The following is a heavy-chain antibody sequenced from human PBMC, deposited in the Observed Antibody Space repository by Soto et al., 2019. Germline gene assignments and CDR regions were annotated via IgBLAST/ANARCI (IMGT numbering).Heavy chain of an antibody. D-gene: IGHD2-2*01. Sequence: GGSLRLSCAASGFTFSSYGMHWVRQAPGKWLEWVARIWFDGSDKYYADSVKGRFTSSRDNSKNTLYLEMNSLRADDTAVYYCGRLYCSSTSCYSVGVFDIWGQGXMVTVSS. CDR1: GFTFSSYG. J-gene: IGHJ3*02. V-gene: IGHV3-33*01. CDR3: GRLYCSSTSCYSVGVFDI. CDR2: IWFDGSDK.